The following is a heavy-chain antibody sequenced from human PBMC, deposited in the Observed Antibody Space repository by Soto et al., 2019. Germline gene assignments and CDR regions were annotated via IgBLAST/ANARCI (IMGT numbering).Heavy chain of an antibody. V-gene: IGHV1-69*13. J-gene: IGHJ4*02. Sequence: SVKVSCKASGGTFSSYAISWVRQAPGQVLEWMGGIIPIFGTANYAQKFQGRVTITADESTSTAYMELSSLRSEDTAVYYCARGRYSSSWYGSRYFDYWGQGTLVTVSS. CDR3: ARGRYSSSWYGSRYFDY. CDR1: GGTFSSYA. D-gene: IGHD6-13*01. CDR2: IIPIFGTA.